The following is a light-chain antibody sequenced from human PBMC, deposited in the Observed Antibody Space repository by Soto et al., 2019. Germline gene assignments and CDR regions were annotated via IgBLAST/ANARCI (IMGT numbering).Light chain of an antibody. CDR2: DFG. CDR1: ISDVVVYNY. J-gene: IGLJ1*01. CDR3: HSYTSGSSYV. V-gene: IGLV2-14*01. Sequence: QSVLTQPASVSGSPGQSITISFTVTISDVVVYNYVSFYQQHPFKAPKLMIYDFGNVPSLFCNRFSVSKSGNTSSLTISGXQAEDEDDYDCHSYTSGSSYVFGTGTKVTV.